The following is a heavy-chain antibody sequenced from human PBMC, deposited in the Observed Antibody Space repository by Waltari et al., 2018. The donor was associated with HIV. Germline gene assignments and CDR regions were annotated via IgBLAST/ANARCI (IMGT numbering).Heavy chain of an antibody. CDR3: ARGRSSRGHNWFDP. CDR1: GGSFSGYY. D-gene: IGHD2-2*01. V-gene: IGHV4-34*01. CDR2: INHSGST. J-gene: IGHJ5*02. Sequence: QVQLQQWGAGLLKPSETLSLTCAVYGGSFSGYYWSWIRQPPGKGLEWIGEINHSGSTNYNPSRKSRVTISVDTSKNQFSLKLSSVTAADTAVYYCARGRSSRGHNWFDPWGQGTLVTVSS.